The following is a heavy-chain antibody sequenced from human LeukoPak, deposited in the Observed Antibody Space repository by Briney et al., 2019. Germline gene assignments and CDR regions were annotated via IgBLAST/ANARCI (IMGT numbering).Heavy chain of an antibody. CDR2: ISAYNGNT. CDR3: ARTDRDDYGESNSDY. J-gene: IGHJ4*02. D-gene: IGHD4-17*01. V-gene: IGHV1-18*01. Sequence: ASVKVSCKASGYTFTSYGISWVRQAPGQGLEWMGWISAYNGNTNYAQKLQGRITMTTDTSTSTAYMELRSLRSDDTAVYYCARTDRDDYGESNSDYWGQGTLVTVSS. CDR1: GYTFTSYG.